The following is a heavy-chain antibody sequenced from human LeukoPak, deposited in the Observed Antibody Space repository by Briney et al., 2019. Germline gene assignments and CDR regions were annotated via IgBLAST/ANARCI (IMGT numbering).Heavy chain of an antibody. J-gene: IGHJ4*02. CDR2: ISSDERNK. V-gene: IGHV3-30*03. Sequence: GGSLRLSCAASGFTFSTYVMHWVRQAPGKGLEWVALISSDERNKYYADSVKGRFTISRDNSKNTLYLQMNSLRTEDTAVYYCASKWYCGGDCYYQIDFWGQGTLVTVSS. CDR1: GFTFSTYV. CDR3: ASKWYCGGDCYYQIDF. D-gene: IGHD2-21*02.